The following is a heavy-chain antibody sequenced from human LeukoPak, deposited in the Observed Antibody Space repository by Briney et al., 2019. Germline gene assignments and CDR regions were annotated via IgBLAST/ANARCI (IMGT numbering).Heavy chain of an antibody. D-gene: IGHD5-18*01. J-gene: IGHJ5*02. CDR2: IYYSGST. CDR1: GGSIRSYY. V-gene: IGHV4-59*08. Sequence: SETLSLTCSVSGGSIRSYYWSWIRQPPGKGLEWIGYIYYSGSTNYNSSIKSRVTISVDTSKNQFSLRLSSVTAADTAVYYCAPRGDIEHSYGYGKWFDPWGQGTRVTVSS. CDR3: APRGDIEHSYGYGKWFDP.